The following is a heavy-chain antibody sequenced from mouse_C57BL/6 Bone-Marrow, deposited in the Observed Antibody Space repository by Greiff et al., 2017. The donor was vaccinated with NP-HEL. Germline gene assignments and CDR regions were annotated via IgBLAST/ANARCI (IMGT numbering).Heavy chain of an antibody. Sequence: QVQLQQSGAELMKPGASVKLSCKATGYTFTGYWIEWVKQRPGHGLEWIGEILPGSGSTNYNEKFKGKATFTADTSSNTAYMQLSSLTTEDSAIYYCASKSGFYDGYYFFAYWGQGTLVTVSA. CDR2: ILPGSGST. V-gene: IGHV1-9*01. J-gene: IGHJ3*01. CDR1: GYTFTGYW. D-gene: IGHD2-3*01. CDR3: ASKSGFYDGYYFFAY.